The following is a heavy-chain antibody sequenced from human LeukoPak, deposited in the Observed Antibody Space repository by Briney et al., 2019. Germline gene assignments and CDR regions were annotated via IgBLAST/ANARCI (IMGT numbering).Heavy chain of an antibody. D-gene: IGHD2-2*01. Sequence: ASVKVSCKVSGYTLTELSMHCVRQAPGKGLEWVGGFDPEEGETIYAQKFQGRFTITEDTSTDKSYMALSSVRSEDTAVYYCATGPKYARTFDYWGQGTLVTVSS. V-gene: IGHV1-24*01. CDR1: GYTLTELS. J-gene: IGHJ4*02. CDR3: ATGPKYARTFDY. CDR2: FDPEEGET.